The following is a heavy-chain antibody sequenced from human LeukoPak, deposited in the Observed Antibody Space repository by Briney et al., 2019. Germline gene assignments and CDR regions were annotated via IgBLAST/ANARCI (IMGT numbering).Heavy chain of an antibody. Sequence: ASVKVSCKVSGYTLTELSMHWVRQAPGKGLEWMGGFDPEDGETIYAQKFQGRVTMTEDTSTDTAYMELSSLRSEDTAVYYCATVIPRYSSSWWFDAFDIWGQGTMVTVSS. CDR1: GYTLTELS. CDR3: ATVIPRYSSSWWFDAFDI. J-gene: IGHJ3*02. V-gene: IGHV1-24*01. D-gene: IGHD6-13*01. CDR2: FDPEDGET.